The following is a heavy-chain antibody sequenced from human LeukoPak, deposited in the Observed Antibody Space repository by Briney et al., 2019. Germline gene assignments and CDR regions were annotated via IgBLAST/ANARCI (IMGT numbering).Heavy chain of an antibody. Sequence: GGSLRLSCAASGFTFSNYAMSWVRQAPGKGLEWLSAISGSGGITYYVDSVKGRFTISRDNSKNTLYLQMNSLRAEDTAVYYCAKSPGSVVVTANDYWGQGTLVTVSS. CDR1: GFTFSNYA. CDR3: AKSPGSVVVTANDY. CDR2: ISGSGGIT. J-gene: IGHJ4*02. V-gene: IGHV3-23*01. D-gene: IGHD2-21*02.